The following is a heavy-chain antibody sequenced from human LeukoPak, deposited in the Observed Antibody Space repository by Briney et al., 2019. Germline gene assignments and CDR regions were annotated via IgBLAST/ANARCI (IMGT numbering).Heavy chain of an antibody. V-gene: IGHV3-23*01. CDR1: GFTFSSYA. D-gene: IGHD3-16*02. CDR3: AKKPYRNMITFGGVIS. CDR2: ISGSGGST. Sequence: GGSLRLSCAASGFTFSSYAMSWVRQAPGKGLEWVSAISGSGGSTYYADSVKGRFTISRDNSKNTLYLQMNSLRAEDTAVYYCAKKPYRNMITFGGVISWGQGTLVTVSS. J-gene: IGHJ5*02.